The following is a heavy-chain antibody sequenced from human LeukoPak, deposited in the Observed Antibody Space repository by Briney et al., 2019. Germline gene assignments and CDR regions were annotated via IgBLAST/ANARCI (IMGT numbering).Heavy chain of an antibody. CDR3: ARGRQHIVVVTAILDP. J-gene: IGHJ5*02. CDR1: GYTFTSYY. Sequence: GASVKVSCKASGYTFTSYYMHWVRQAPGQGLEWMGIINPSGGSTSYAQKFQGRITMTRDMSTSTVYMELSSLRSEDTAVYYCARGRQHIVVVTAILDPWGQGTLVTVSS. V-gene: IGHV1-46*01. D-gene: IGHD2-21*02. CDR2: INPSGGST.